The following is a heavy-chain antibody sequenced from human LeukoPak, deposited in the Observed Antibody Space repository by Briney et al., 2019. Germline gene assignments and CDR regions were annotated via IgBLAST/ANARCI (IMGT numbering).Heavy chain of an antibody. J-gene: IGHJ4*02. CDR1: GGSFSGYY. D-gene: IGHD6-13*01. CDR2: IYYSGST. CDR3: HLYSSSWAPFDY. V-gene: IGHV4-59*08. Sequence: PSETLSLTCAVCGGSFSGYYWSWIRQPPGKGLEWIGYIYYSGSTNYNPSLKSRVTISVDTSKNQFSLKLSSVTAADTAVYYCHLYSSSWAPFDYWGQGTLVTVSS.